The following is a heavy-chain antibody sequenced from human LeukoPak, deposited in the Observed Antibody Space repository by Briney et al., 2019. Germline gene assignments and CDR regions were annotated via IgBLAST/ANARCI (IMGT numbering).Heavy chain of an antibody. V-gene: IGHV3-53*01. Sequence: GGSLRLSCAASGFTVSSSYMSWVRQPPGKGLERVSVIYSGGSTYYADSVKGRFTISRDNSKNTLYLQMNSLRAEDTAVYYCAKEIYGGNSGFDYWGQGTLVTVSS. CDR2: IYSGGST. J-gene: IGHJ4*02. CDR1: GFTVSSSY. D-gene: IGHD4-23*01. CDR3: AKEIYGGNSGFDY.